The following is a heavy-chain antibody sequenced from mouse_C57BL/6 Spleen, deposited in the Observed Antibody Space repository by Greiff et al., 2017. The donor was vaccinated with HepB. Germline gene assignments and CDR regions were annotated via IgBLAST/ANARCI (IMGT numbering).Heavy chain of an antibody. V-gene: IGHV1-74*01. CDR3: AINYDGSSFPFDY. D-gene: IGHD1-1*01. Sequence: QVQLQQSGAELVKPGASVKVSCKASGYTFTSYWMHWVKQRPGQGLEWIGSIHPSDSDTNYNQKFKGKATLTVDKSSSTAYMQLSSLTSEDSAVYYCAINYDGSSFPFDYWGQGTTLTVSS. CDR1: GYTFTSYW. CDR2: IHPSDSDT. J-gene: IGHJ2*01.